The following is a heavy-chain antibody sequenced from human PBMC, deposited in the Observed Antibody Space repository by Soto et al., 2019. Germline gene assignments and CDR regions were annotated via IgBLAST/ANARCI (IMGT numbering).Heavy chain of an antibody. CDR2: IKSKTDGGTT. J-gene: IGHJ4*02. Sequence: GGSLRLSCAASGFTFRNAWMSWVRQAPGKGLEWVGRIKSKTDGGTTDYAAPVKGRFTISREDSKNTLYLQMNSLKTEDTAVYYCTTNSDYYDSSGYYYFDYWGQGTLVTVSS. D-gene: IGHD3-22*01. CDR3: TTNSDYYDSSGYYYFDY. V-gene: IGHV3-15*01. CDR1: GFTFRNAW.